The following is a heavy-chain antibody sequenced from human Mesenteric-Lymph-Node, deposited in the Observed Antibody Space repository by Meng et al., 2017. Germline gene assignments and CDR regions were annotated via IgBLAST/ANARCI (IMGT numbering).Heavy chain of an antibody. CDR3: ARGVAAAGNFDY. CDR1: GGSISSGGYY. J-gene: IGHJ4*02. Sequence: HVKESGPGLVKPSQTLSLTCTVSGGSISSGGYYWSWIRQHPGKGLEWIGYIYYSGSTYYNPSLKSLVTISVDTSKNQFSLKLSSVTAADTAVYYCARGVAAAGNFDYWGQGTLVTVSS. CDR2: IYYSGST. D-gene: IGHD6-13*01. V-gene: IGHV4-31*01.